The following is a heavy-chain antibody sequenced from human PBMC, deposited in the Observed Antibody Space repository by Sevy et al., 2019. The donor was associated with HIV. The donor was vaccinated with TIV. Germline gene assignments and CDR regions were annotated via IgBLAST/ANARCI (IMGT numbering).Heavy chain of an antibody. D-gene: IGHD2-15*01. Sequence: GGSLRLSCAVSGFTFSSYGMHWVRQAPGKGLEWVAVVSYDGSHKYYGESVKGRFTISRDNSKNPVSLQMNSLRDEDTAVYYCAKGSRAIGSAFDVWGQGTIVTVSS. J-gene: IGHJ3*01. CDR3: AKGSRAIGSAFDV. CDR2: VSYDGSHK. CDR1: GFTFSSYG. V-gene: IGHV3-30*18.